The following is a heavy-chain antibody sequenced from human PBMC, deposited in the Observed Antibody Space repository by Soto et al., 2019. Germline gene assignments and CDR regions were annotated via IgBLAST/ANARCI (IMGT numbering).Heavy chain of an antibody. V-gene: IGHV1-18*01. CDR2: ISAYNGNT. J-gene: IGHJ6*02. Sequence: QVQLVQSGAEVMKPGASVKVSCKASGYTFTSYGISWVRQAPGQGLEWMGWISAYNGNTNYAQKLQGRVTMTTDTPTSTAYMELRSLRSDDTAVYYCARDPSDSSSWYTYYYGMDVWGQGTTVTVSS. CDR1: GYTFTSYG. CDR3: ARDPSDSSSWYTYYYGMDV. D-gene: IGHD6-13*01.